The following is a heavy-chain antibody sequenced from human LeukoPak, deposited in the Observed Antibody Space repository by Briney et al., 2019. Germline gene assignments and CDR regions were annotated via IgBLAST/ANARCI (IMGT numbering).Heavy chain of an antibody. D-gene: IGHD3-22*01. CDR2: ISSSSSYI. CDR3: ARDDDSSGYYYSAYYFDY. V-gene: IGHV3-21*01. J-gene: IGHJ4*02. CDR1: GFTFSSYS. Sequence: GGSLRLSCAASGFTFSSYSMTWVRQAPGKGLEWVSSISSSSSYIYYADSVKGRFTISRDNAKNSLYLQMNSLRAEDTAVYYCARDDDSSGYYYSAYYFDYWGQGTLVTVSS.